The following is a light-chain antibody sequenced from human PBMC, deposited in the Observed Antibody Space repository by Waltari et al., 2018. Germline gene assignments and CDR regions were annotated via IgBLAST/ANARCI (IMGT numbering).Light chain of an antibody. CDR3: MEGAHWA. J-gene: IGKJ1*01. Sequence: DFVMTQSPLSLPVTLGQPASISCRSSQSLVDSDGNTYLNWFQQRPGQSPRRLIYKVSKRDSGVPDRFSGRGSGTEFTLKISRVEAEDVGVYYCMEGAHWAFGQGTKVEIK. CDR2: KVS. CDR1: QSLVDSDGNTY. V-gene: IGKV2-30*01.